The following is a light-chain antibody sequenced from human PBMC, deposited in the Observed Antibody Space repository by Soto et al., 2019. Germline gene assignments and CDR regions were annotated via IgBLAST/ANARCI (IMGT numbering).Light chain of an antibody. Sequence: QSVLTQPPSASGTPGQRVTISCSGSSSNIGSNYVFWYQQLPGTAPKLLISRNNQRPSGVPARFSGSKSGTSASLAISGLRSEDEADYYCAAWDDGLSGRLFGGGTKLTVL. J-gene: IGLJ3*02. V-gene: IGLV1-47*01. CDR2: RNN. CDR3: AAWDDGLSGRL. CDR1: SSNIGSNY.